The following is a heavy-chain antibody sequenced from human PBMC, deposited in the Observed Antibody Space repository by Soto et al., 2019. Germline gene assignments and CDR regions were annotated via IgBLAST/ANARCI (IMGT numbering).Heavy chain of an antibody. CDR1: GGAFRGYY. Sequence: SETLSLTCAVYGGAFRGYYWRWIRPPPGKGLEWIGEINHSGSTNYNPSLKSRVTISVDTSKNQFSLKLSSVTAADTAVYYCARYYYDSSGYYVDYWGQGTLVTVSS. CDR3: ARYYYDSSGYYVDY. V-gene: IGHV4-34*01. CDR2: INHSGST. D-gene: IGHD3-22*01. J-gene: IGHJ4*02.